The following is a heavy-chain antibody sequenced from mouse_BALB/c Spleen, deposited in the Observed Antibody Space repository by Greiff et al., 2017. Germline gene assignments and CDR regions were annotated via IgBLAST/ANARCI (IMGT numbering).Heavy chain of an antibody. CDR3: TATYYAMDY. CDR2: ISSGGGST. J-gene: IGHJ4*01. Sequence: DVKLVESGGGLVKPGGSLKLSCAASGFAFSSYDMSWVRQTPEKRLEWVAYISSGGGSTYYPDTVKGRFTISRDNAKNTLYLQMSSLRSEDTAMFYATATYYAMDYWGQGTSVTVSS. CDR1: GFAFSSYD. D-gene: IGHD1-2*01. V-gene: IGHV5-12-1*01.